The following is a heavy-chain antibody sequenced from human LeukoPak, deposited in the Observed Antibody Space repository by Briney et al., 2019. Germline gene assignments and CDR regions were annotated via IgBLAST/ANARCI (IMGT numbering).Heavy chain of an antibody. Sequence: PGGSLRLSCAASGFTFDDYTMHWVRQAPGKGLEWVSLISWDGGSTYYADSVKGRFTISKDNSKYSLYLQMNSLRAEDTAVYYCARENDWGQGTLVTVSS. CDR2: ISWDGGST. V-gene: IGHV3-43*01. CDR1: GFTFDDYT. J-gene: IGHJ4*02. CDR3: AREND.